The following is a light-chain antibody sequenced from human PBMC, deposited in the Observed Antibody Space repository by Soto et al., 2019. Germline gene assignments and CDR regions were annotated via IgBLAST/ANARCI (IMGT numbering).Light chain of an antibody. CDR2: EVS. CDR3: TSYAGSDIWV. Sequence: QSVLTQPPSASGSPGQSVTISCPGTSSDVGAYHYVSWYPQSPGKAPKLMIYEVSKRPSGVPDRFSGSKSGQTASRTVSWLQPEDEGDYYCTSYAGSDIWVFGGGTKVTVL. V-gene: IGLV2-8*01. J-gene: IGLJ3*02. CDR1: SSDVGAYHY.